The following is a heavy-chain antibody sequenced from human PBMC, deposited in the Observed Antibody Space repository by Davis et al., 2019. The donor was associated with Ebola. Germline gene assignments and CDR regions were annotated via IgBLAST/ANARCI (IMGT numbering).Heavy chain of an antibody. Sequence: GESLKISCAASGFTFSNAWMSWVRQAPGKGLEWVGRIKGKTDGGTTDYVAPVRGRFTISRDDSKNMLYLQMNSLKTEETAIYYCTADVIPAATRGVYYYYYYMDVWGEGTTVAVSS. CDR3: TADVIPAATRGVYYYYYYMDV. CDR1: GFTFSNAW. D-gene: IGHD2-2*01. V-gene: IGHV3-15*01. CDR2: IKGKTDGGTT. J-gene: IGHJ6*03.